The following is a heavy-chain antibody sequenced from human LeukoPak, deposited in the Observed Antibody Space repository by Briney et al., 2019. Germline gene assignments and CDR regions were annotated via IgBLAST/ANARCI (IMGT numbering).Heavy chain of an antibody. CDR1: GYTFTSYG. J-gene: IGHJ4*02. V-gene: IGHV1-18*01. CDR3: ATYSSSWYYFDY. D-gene: IGHD6-13*01. CDR2: ISAYNGNT. Sequence: ASVKVSCKASGYTFTSYGISWVRQAPGQGLEWMGWISAYNGNTNYAQKLQGRVTMTTDTSTSTAYMELRSLRSDDTALYYCATYSSSWYYFDYWGQGTLVTVSS.